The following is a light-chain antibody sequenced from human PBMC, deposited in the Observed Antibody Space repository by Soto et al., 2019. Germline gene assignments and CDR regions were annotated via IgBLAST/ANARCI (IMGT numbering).Light chain of an antibody. V-gene: IGLV1-44*01. Sequence: XSVLTQPPSASGTAGQRDTISCSGSSSNIGSKTVNWYQQLPGTVPKLLIYNSYQRPSGVPDRFPASKSGTSASLAISGLQSENEAAYYGSSWHASQNGYAFGTGYKVPVL. CDR2: NSY. J-gene: IGLJ1*01. CDR1: SSNIGSKT. CDR3: SSWHASQNGYA.